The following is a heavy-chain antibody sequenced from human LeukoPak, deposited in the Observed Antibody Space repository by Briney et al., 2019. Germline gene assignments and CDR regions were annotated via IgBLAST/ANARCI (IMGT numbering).Heavy chain of an antibody. CDR2: IYHSGIT. J-gene: IGHJ6*02. V-gene: IGHV4-31*03. D-gene: IGHD2-2*01. Sequence: SQTLSLTCTVSGGSISSAAYHWNWIRQHPGKGLEWIGYIYHSGITNYNPSLKSRVTISVDTSKNQFSLKLSSVTAADTAVYYCASLVVVVPAAMSALSYYYGMDVWGQGTTVTVSS. CDR3: ASLVVVVPAAMSALSYYYGMDV. CDR1: GGSISSAAYH.